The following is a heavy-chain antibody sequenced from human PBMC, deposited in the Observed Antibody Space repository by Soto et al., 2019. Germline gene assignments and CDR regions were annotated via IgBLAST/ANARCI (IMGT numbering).Heavy chain of an antibody. D-gene: IGHD3-3*01. Sequence: LSLTCTVSGGSISSGDYYWSWIRQPPGKGLEWIGYIYYSGSTYYNPSLKSRVTISVDTSKNQFSLKLSSVTAADTAVYYCARIGPGYYFYYYGMDVWGQGTTVTVPS. J-gene: IGHJ6*02. CDR3: ARIGPGYYFYYYGMDV. CDR1: GGSISSGDYY. CDR2: IYYSGST. V-gene: IGHV4-30-4*01.